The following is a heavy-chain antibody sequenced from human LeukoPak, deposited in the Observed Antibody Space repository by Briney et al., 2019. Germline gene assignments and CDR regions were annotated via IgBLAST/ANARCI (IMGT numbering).Heavy chain of an antibody. CDR3: AKDGQVGNYYYYMDV. J-gene: IGHJ6*03. V-gene: IGHV3-30*04. CDR2: ISYDGSNK. CDR1: GFTFSSYA. Sequence: GGSLRLSCAASGFTFSSYAMSWVRQAPGKGLEWVAVISYDGSNKYYADSVKGRFTISRDNSKNTLYLQMNSLRAEDTAVYYCAKDGQVGNYYYYMDVWGKGTTVTISS. D-gene: IGHD2-15*01.